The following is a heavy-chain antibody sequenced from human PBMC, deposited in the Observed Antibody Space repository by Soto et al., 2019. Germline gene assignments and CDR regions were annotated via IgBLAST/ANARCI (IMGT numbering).Heavy chain of an antibody. V-gene: IGHV3-11*01. CDR1: GFTFGDYE. Sequence: QVQLVESGGCLVQPGGSLRLSCAASGFTFGDYEMSWIRQAAGKGPEWVSFLSRSGNTIYYAASVKGRFSISRDNAENSLYLQMESLRVEDTATYFCARSSGWYEAEAFDMWGQGTMVTVSA. CDR2: LSRSGNTI. CDR3: ARSSGWYEAEAFDM. J-gene: IGHJ3*02. D-gene: IGHD6-19*01.